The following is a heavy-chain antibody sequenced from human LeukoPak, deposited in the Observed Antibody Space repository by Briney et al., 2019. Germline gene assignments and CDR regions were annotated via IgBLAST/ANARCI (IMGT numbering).Heavy chain of an antibody. J-gene: IGHJ4*02. D-gene: IGHD4-17*01. CDR1: GFTFSSYG. CDR3: AKVIDYGDYVGIFDY. CDR2: ISYDGSNK. V-gene: IGHV3-30*18. Sequence: GRSLRLSCAASGFTFSSYGMHWVRQAPGKGLEWVAVISYDGSNKYYADSVKGRFTISRDNSKNTLYLQMNSLRAEDTAVYYCAKVIDYGDYVGIFDYWGQGTLVTVSS.